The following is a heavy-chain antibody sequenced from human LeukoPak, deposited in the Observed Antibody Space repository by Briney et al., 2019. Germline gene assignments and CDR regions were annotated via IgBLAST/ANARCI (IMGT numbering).Heavy chain of an antibody. J-gene: IGHJ4*02. D-gene: IGHD1-26*01. CDR2: TNSSGSMT. Sequence: ASVKVSRKTSAYTFTSYYMHWLRQAPAQGIRGMGITNSSGSMTSYAQQFQGRVTMTRGTSTSTVYMELSSLSSEETAVYFCARESVGAFDCWGQGTLVTVSS. CDR3: ARESVGAFDC. CDR1: AYTFTSYY. V-gene: IGHV1-46*01.